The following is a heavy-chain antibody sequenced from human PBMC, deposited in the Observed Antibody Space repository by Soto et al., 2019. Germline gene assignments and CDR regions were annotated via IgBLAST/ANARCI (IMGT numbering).Heavy chain of an antibody. CDR1: GGSISSYY. D-gene: IGHD6-19*01. CDR3: ARATNSSGWYTIVW. V-gene: IGHV4-59*01. Sequence: SETLSLTCTVSGGSISSYYWSWIRQPPGKGLEWIGYIYYSGSTNYNPSLKSRVTISVDTSKNQFSLKLSSVTAADTAVYYCARATNSSGWYTIVWWGQGTLVTVSS. J-gene: IGHJ4*02. CDR2: IYYSGST.